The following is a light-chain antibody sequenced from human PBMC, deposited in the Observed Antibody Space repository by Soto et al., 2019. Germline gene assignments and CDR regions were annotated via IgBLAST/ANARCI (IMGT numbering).Light chain of an antibody. CDR2: GAS. CDR1: QSVSSN. CDR3: QQYNIWPYT. V-gene: IGKV3-15*01. J-gene: IGKJ2*01. Sequence: EIVMTQSPASLSVSPGERATLSCRASQSVSSNLAWYQQKPGQAPRLLIYGASTRATGIPARFSGSGSGTEFTLTISSLQSEGCAVYYCQQYNIWPYTFGQGTKLEIK.